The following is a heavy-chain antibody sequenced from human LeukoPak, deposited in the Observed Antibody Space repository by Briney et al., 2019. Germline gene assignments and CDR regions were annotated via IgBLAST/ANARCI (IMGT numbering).Heavy chain of an antibody. CDR1: GGSFSGYY. D-gene: IGHD3-10*01. CDR2: INHSGST. Sequence: SETLSLTCAVYGGSFSGYYWSWIRQPPGKGLEWIGEINHSGSTNYNPSLKSRVTISVDTSKNQFSLQLSSVTAADTAVYYCAREDSFGHGAFDIWGQGTMVTVSS. J-gene: IGHJ3*02. V-gene: IGHV4-34*01. CDR3: AREDSFGHGAFDI.